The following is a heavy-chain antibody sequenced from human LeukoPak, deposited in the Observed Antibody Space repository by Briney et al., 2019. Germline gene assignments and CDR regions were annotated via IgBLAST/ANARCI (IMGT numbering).Heavy chain of an antibody. CDR2: IYYSGST. J-gene: IGHJ6*03. CDR3: ARTMVRGVISGYMDV. CDR1: GGSISSYY. D-gene: IGHD3-10*01. V-gene: IGHV4-59*01. Sequence: PSETLSLTCTVSGGSISSYYWSWIRQPPGKGLEWIGYIYYSGSTNYNPSLKSRVTISVDTSKNQFSLKLSSVTAADTAVYYCARTMVRGVISGYMDVWGKGTTVTISS.